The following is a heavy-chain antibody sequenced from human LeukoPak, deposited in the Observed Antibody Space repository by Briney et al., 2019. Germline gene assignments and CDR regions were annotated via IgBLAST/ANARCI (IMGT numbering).Heavy chain of an antibody. CDR1: GDSISSYY. J-gene: IGHJ3*02. CDR2: IYYSGST. V-gene: IGHV4-59*01. D-gene: IGHD2-2*01. CDR3: AREDAQEGTNAFDI. Sequence: SETLSLTCTVSGDSISSYYWSWIRQPPGKGLEWIGYIYYSGSTLCNPSLKSRVTMSLDTSKNQFSLKLTSVTAADTAVYYCAREDAQEGTNAFDIWGQGTMVTVSS.